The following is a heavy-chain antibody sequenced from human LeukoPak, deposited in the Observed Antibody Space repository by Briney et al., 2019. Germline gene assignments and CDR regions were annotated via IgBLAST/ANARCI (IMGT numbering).Heavy chain of an antibody. D-gene: IGHD3-22*01. Sequence: GGPLGPPFEALGLPSSSYWMNWVGQAPGKGLGWVYRIKIEGSSLNYADSVKGRFTISRDNAKNTLYLQMNSLGAEDTAVYYCARRINYYDSGGYYYVRYFDFWGQGTLVTVSS. CDR3: ARRINYYDSGGYYYVRYFDF. J-gene: IGHJ4*02. V-gene: IGHV3-74*01. CDR1: GLPSSSYW. CDR2: IKIEGSSL.